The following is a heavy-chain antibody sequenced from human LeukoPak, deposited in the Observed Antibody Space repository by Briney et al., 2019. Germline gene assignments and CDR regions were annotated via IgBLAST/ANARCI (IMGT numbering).Heavy chain of an antibody. Sequence: ASVKVSCKASGYTFTDYYMHWVRQAPGQGLEWMGWINPYSGGINYAQKFQGRVTMTRDTSISTAYMELSRLRSDDTAVYYCAPSGFSGLTDYWGQGTLVTVSS. CDR3: APSGFSGLTDY. CDR2: INPYSGGI. J-gene: IGHJ4*02. V-gene: IGHV1-2*02. D-gene: IGHD6-19*01. CDR1: GYTFTDYY.